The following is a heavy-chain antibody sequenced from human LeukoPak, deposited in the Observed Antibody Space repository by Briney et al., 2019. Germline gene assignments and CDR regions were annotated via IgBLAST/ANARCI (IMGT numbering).Heavy chain of an antibody. CDR1: GGSFSGYY. D-gene: IGHD5-12*01. J-gene: IGHJ4*02. V-gene: IGHV4-34*01. Sequence: SETLSLTCAVYGGSFSGYYWSWIRQPPGKGLEWIGEINHSGSINYNPSLKSRVTISVDTSKNQFSLKLSSVTAADTAVYYCARGYSGYHFWGQGTLVTVSS. CDR2: INHSGSI. CDR3: ARGYSGYHF.